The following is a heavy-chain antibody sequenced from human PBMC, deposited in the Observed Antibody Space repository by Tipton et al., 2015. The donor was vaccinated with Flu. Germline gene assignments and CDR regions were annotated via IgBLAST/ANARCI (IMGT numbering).Heavy chain of an antibody. D-gene: IGHD6-19*01. CDR1: GYTFTSYY. CDR2: INPSGGST. J-gene: IGHJ3*02. V-gene: IGHV1-46*01. CDR3: ARSPGRQQWLRRDAFDI. Sequence: QLVQSGAEVKKPGASVKVSCKASGYTFTSYYMHWVRQAPGQGLEWMGIINPSGGSTSYAQKFQGRVTMTRDTSTSTVYMELSSLRSEDTAVYYCARSPGRQQWLRRDAFDIWGQGTMVTVSS.